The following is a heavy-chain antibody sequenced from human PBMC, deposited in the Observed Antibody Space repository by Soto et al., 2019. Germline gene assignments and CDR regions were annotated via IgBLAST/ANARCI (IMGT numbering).Heavy chain of an antibody. Sequence: AAVKVSCKASGGTFSSYAISWVRQAPGQGLEWMGGIIPILGIANYAQKFQGRVTITADKSTSTAYMELSSLRSEDTAVYYCARGRDYYDSSGYYYVPFDYWGQGTLVTVSS. D-gene: IGHD3-22*01. V-gene: IGHV1-69*10. CDR1: GGTFSSYA. CDR3: ARGRDYYDSSGYYYVPFDY. CDR2: IIPILGIA. J-gene: IGHJ4*02.